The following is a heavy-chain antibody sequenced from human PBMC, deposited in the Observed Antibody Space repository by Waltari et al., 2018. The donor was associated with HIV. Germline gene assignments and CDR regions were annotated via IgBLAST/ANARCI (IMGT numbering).Heavy chain of an antibody. CDR2: SSGVGGST. D-gene: IGHD3-22*01. V-gene: IGHV3-23*01. CDR3: AKSRTDQLLPYDF. J-gene: IGHJ4*02. CDR1: GFSFSSYS. Sequence: EVQLLESGGGLVQPGGSLRLSCAASGFSFSSYSMSWVRQAPGNGLEWVSGSSGVGGSTYDADSVKGRFTISRDKSKNTVNLQMNSLRAEDTAAYYCAKSRTDQLLPYDFWGQGTLVTVSS.